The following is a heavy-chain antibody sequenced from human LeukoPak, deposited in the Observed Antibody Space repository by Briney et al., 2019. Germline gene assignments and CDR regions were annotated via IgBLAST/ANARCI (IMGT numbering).Heavy chain of an antibody. CDR3: ARDDYSGSGSYVD. J-gene: IGHJ4*02. V-gene: IGHV3-23*01. CDR2: ISGTRGKT. D-gene: IGHD3-10*01. CDR1: GFTFSDYA. Sequence: GGSLRLACAASGFTFSDYAMSWVRQPPGKGLEWVSAISGTRGKTYYASSVKGRFTISKDNSKNTMYLEMKSLRVEDTAIYYCARDDYSGSGSYVDWGQGTLVTVSS.